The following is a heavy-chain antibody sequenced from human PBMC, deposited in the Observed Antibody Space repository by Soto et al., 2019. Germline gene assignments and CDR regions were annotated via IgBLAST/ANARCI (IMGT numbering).Heavy chain of an antibody. J-gene: IGHJ3*02. V-gene: IGHV3-74*03. Sequence: EVQLVESGGDLVQPGGSLRLSCAASGFSFSGHWMHWVRQVPGKGLEWVSRINTDGGSSAYADSVKGRFTISRDNAKNTLYLQMNGLRAVDTAVYYCAREAGHCSRTSCYRRAFDTWGQGTTVTVSS. CDR1: GFSFSGHW. CDR2: INTDGGSS. CDR3: AREAGHCSRTSCYRRAFDT. D-gene: IGHD2-2*01.